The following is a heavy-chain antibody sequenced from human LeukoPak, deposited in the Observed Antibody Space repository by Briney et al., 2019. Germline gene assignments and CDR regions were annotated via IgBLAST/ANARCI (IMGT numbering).Heavy chain of an antibody. CDR1: GFTFSSYS. Sequence: GGSLRLSCAASGFTFSSYSMNWVRRAPGKGLEWVSYISSSISTIYYADSVKGRFTISRDNAKNSLYLQMNSLRVEDTGIYYCARVPNDYGDSHMDYWGQGTLVTVSS. J-gene: IGHJ4*02. CDR2: ISSSISTI. CDR3: ARVPNDYGDSHMDY. V-gene: IGHV3-48*04. D-gene: IGHD4-17*01.